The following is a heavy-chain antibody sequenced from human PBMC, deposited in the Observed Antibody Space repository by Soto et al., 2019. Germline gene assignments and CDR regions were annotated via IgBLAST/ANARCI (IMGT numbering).Heavy chain of an antibody. D-gene: IGHD2-2*02. CDR3: VRHGPNQPLLYFWFDP. V-gene: IGHV4-59*08. J-gene: IGHJ5*02. CDR2: IYYSGST. Sequence: PSETLSLTCTVSGGSISSYYWTWIRQPPGKGLEWIGYIYYSGSTNYNPSLKSRVTISVATSKTQFSLKLSSVTAADTAVYYCVRHGPNQPLLYFWFDPWGQGTLVTVSS. CDR1: GGSISSYY.